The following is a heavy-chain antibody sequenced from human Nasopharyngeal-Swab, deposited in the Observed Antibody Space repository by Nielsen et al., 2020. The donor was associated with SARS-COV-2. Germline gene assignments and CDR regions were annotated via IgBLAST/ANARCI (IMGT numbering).Heavy chain of an antibody. Sequence: VRQAPGKGLEWVSSISSSSSYIYYADSVKGRFTISRDNAKNSPYLQMNSLRAEDTAVYYCARDHDYGDYYFDYWGQGTLVTVSS. CDR2: ISSSSSYI. D-gene: IGHD4-17*01. V-gene: IGHV3-21*01. CDR3: ARDHDYGDYYFDY. J-gene: IGHJ4*02.